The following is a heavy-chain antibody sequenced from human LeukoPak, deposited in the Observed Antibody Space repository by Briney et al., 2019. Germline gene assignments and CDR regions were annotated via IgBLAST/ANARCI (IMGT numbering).Heavy chain of an antibody. CDR1: GGFATYYC. J-gene: IGHJ6*02. V-gene: IGHV4-59*02. D-gene: IGHD5/OR15-5a*01. CDR2: VCSSGNT. Sequence: NTSETLSLTCAVSGGFATYYCWSWIRQSSGKGPEWIGSVCSSGNTKYSPALKSRVTISRDTSRDQFSLKMTSVTAADTAMYYCARDLVSTGPYWYGLDVWGQGTAVTVSS. CDR3: ARDLVSTGPYWYGLDV.